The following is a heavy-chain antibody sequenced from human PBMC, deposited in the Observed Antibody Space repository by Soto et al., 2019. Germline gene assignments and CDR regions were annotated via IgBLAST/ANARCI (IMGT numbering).Heavy chain of an antibody. D-gene: IGHD6-19*01. CDR3: ARSPSGGGWYHFDY. CDR2: IYYSGST. V-gene: IGHV4-30-4*01. Sequence: SETLSLTCTVSGGSIRSGDYYWSWIRQPPGKGLEWIGYIYYSGSTYYNPSLKSRVTISVDTSKNQLSLKLSSVTAADTAVYYCARSPSGGGWYHFDYWGQGTLVTVSS. J-gene: IGHJ4*02. CDR1: GGSIRSGDYY.